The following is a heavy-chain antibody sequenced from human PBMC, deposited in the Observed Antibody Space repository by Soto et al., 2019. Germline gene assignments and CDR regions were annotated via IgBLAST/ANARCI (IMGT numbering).Heavy chain of an antibody. CDR2: IYYSGST. CDR3: ARRLGGIAGGENWFDP. J-gene: IGHJ5*02. D-gene: IGHD6-13*01. V-gene: IGHV4-59*08. CDR1: GGXISSYY. Sequence: SETLSLTCTVSGGXISSYYWSWIRQPPGKGLEWIGYIYYSGSTNYNPSLKSRVTISVDTSKNQFSLKLSSVTAADTAVYYCARRLGGIAGGENWFDPWGQGTLVTVSS.